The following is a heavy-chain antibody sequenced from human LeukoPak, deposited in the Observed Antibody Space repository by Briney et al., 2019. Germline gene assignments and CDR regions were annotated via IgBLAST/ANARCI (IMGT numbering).Heavy chain of an antibody. Sequence: GGSLRLSCAASGFTVSSNYMSWVRQAPGKGLEWVANIKQDGSGKYYVDSVKGRFTISRDNAKNSLYLQMNSLRAEDTAVYYCARYQKWELLEDYWGQGTLVTVSS. J-gene: IGHJ4*02. CDR1: GFTVSSNY. CDR3: ARYQKWELLEDY. V-gene: IGHV3-7*01. CDR2: IKQDGSGK. D-gene: IGHD1-26*01.